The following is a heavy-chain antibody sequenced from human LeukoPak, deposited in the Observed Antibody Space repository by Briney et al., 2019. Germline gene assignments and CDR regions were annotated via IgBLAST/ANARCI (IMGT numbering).Heavy chain of an antibody. J-gene: IGHJ4*02. CDR2: IKQDGSEI. V-gene: IGHV3-7*05. CDR3: ARDMSFSTSDWYGELDN. CDR1: GFIFHNFW. Sequence: PGGSLRLSCAASGFIFHNFWMSWVRQAPGKGLEWVANIKQDGSEIYYVDSVKGRFTISRDNAKKLLYLQMNSLRAEDTALYYCARDMSFSTSDWYGELDNWGQGTLVTVSS. D-gene: IGHD6-19*01.